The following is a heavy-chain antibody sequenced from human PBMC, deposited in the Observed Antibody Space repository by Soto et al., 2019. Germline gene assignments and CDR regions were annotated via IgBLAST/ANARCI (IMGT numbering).Heavy chain of an antibody. CDR3: ARGSPTEIVVVPAAMARYNWFDP. CDR2: MNPSGGST. D-gene: IGHD2-2*01. Sequence: ASVKVSCKASGYTFTSYYIHWVRQAPGQGLEWMGRMNPSGGSTSYAQKFQGRVTMTRDTSTSTVYMELSSLRSEDTAVYYCARGSPTEIVVVPAAMARYNWFDPWGQGTLVTVSS. J-gene: IGHJ5*02. CDR1: GYTFTSYY. V-gene: IGHV1-46*01.